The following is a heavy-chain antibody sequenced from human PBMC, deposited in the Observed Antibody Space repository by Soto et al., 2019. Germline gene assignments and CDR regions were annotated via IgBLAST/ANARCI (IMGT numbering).Heavy chain of an antibody. CDR2: ISYDGSNK. J-gene: IGHJ4*02. Sequence: QVQLVESGGGVVQPGRSLRLSCAASGFTFSSYGMHWVRQAPGKGLEWVAVISYDGSNKYYADSVKGRFTISRDNSKNTLYLQRNSLRAEDTAVYYCAKDWGGDWGQGTLVTVSS. CDR1: GFTFSSYG. V-gene: IGHV3-30*18. D-gene: IGHD3-16*01. CDR3: AKDWGGD.